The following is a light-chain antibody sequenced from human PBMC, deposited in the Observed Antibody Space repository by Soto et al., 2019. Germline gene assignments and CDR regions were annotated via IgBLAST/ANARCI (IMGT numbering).Light chain of an antibody. V-gene: IGLV2-14*03. J-gene: IGLJ1*01. CDR2: GVS. CDR1: SSDIGGSNY. CDR3: YSSRSSSSTFYV. Sequence: QSALTQPASVSGSPGQSITISCAGTSSDIGGSNYVSWYQQHPGKAPKLMIYGVSKRPSGVSNRFSGSKSGNTASLTISGLQAEDEADYFCYSSRSSSSTFYVFGTGTKLTVL.